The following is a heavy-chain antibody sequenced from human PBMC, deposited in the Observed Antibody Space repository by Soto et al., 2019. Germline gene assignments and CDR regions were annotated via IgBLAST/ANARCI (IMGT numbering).Heavy chain of an antibody. D-gene: IGHD3-10*01. V-gene: IGHV4-59*01. CDR2: IYYSGST. CDR3: ERSFMVPVDFFDY. J-gene: IGHJ4*02. CDR1: NGSLSSNY. Sequence: ALCLPCTLSNGSLSSNYWSWIRQSPGKGLEWIGNIYYSGSTNYNPSLKSRVTMSVDTSKNQFTLKLSSVTAADTGVYFCERSFMVPVDFFDYWGQGTPVTVSS.